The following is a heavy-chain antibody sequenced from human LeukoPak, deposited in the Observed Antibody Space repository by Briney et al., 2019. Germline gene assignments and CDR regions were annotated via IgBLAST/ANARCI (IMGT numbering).Heavy chain of an antibody. J-gene: IGHJ3*02. Sequence: GGSLRLSCAASGFTFSSYSMNWVRQAPGKGLEWVSSISSSSSYIYYADSVKGRFTISRDNAKNSLYLQMNSLRAEDTAVYYCARECSSEYYYDSSGYSVVDAFDIWGQGTMVTVSS. D-gene: IGHD3-22*01. CDR3: ARECSSEYYYDSSGYSVVDAFDI. CDR2: ISSSSSYI. V-gene: IGHV3-21*01. CDR1: GFTFSSYS.